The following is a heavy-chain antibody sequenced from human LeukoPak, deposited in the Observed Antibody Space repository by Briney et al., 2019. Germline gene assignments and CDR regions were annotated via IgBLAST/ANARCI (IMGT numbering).Heavy chain of an antibody. V-gene: IGHV3-23*01. J-gene: IGHJ5*02. Sequence: AGGSLRLSCAASGFTVSRNYMSWVRQAPGKGLEWVSSISGSGDGTYYADSVKGRFTISRDNSKNTLYLQMNSLRAEDTAVYYCANKPAGFDPWGQGTLVTVSS. CDR1: GFTVSRNY. CDR3: ANKPAGFDP. D-gene: IGHD1-14*01. CDR2: ISGSGDGT.